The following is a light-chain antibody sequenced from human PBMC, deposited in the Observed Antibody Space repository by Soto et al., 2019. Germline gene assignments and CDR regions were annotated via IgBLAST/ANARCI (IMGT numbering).Light chain of an antibody. V-gene: IGKV1-5*03. CDR2: KAS. CDR3: QQYNSSSPET. Sequence: DIQMTQSPSTLSASVRDRVTITCRASQSISSWLAWYQQKPGKAPKLLIYKASSLESGVPSRFSGSGSGTEFTLTISSLQPDHFAIYYCQQYNSSSPETFGQGTKVEIK. J-gene: IGKJ1*01. CDR1: QSISSW.